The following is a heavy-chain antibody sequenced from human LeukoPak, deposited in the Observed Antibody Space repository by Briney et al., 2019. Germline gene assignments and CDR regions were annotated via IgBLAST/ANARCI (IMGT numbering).Heavy chain of an antibody. CDR3: AKNYGSGSSVKYYYYMDV. CDR1: GFTFTSYA. Sequence: GGSLRLSCASSGFTFTSYAMSWVRQAPKKGLEWVSVISASGGSTNYADSVKGRFTISRDNSKNTLYLQMNSLRAEDSAVYYCAKNYGSGSSVKYYYYMDVWGKGTTVTVSS. V-gene: IGHV3-23*01. CDR2: ISASGGST. D-gene: IGHD3-10*01. J-gene: IGHJ6*03.